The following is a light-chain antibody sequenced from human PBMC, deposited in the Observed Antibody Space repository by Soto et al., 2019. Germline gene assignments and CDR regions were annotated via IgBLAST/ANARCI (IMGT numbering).Light chain of an antibody. CDR1: QSVSSN. J-gene: IGKJ1*01. CDR2: GAS. CDR3: QQYDKSPWT. V-gene: IGKV3-20*01. Sequence: EIVMTESPATLSVSPGERATLSCRASQSVSSNLAWYQQRPCQAPRLVIYGASSRATGIPDRFSGSGSGTDFTLTISGLEPEDFAVYYCQQYDKSPWTFGQGTKVDI.